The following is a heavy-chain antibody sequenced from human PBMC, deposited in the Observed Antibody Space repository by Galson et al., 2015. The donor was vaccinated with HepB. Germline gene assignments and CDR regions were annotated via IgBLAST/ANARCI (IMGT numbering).Heavy chain of an antibody. Sequence: SCAASGYTFTGYYMHWVRQAPGQGLEWMGRINPNSGGTNYAQKFQGRVTMTRDTSISTAYMELSRLRSDDTAVYYCAREAYGDQLDYWGQGTLVTVSS. J-gene: IGHJ4*02. CDR2: INPNSGGT. V-gene: IGHV1-2*06. D-gene: IGHD4-17*01. CDR1: GYTFTGYY. CDR3: AREAYGDQLDY.